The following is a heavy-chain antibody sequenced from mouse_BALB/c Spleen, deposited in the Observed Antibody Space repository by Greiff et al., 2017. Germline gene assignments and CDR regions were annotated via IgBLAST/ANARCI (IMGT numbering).Heavy chain of an antibody. D-gene: IGHD1-1*01. CDR3: ARNYYGSSHWFAY. V-gene: IGHV1S34*01. CDR1: GYSFTGYY. Sequence: LVKPGASVKISCKASGYSFTGYYMHWVKQSHGKSLEWIGYISCYNGATSYNQKFTGKATFTVDTSSSTAYMQINTLTSEDSAVYYCARNYYGSSHWFAYWGQGTLVTVSA. J-gene: IGHJ3*01. CDR2: ISCYNGAT.